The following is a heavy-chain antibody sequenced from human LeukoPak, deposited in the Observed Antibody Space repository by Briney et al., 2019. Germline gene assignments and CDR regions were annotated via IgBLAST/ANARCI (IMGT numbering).Heavy chain of an antibody. V-gene: IGHV1-8*01. CDR1: GYTFTSYD. D-gene: IGHD2-2*01. CDR2: MNPNSGNT. CDR3: ARGYCSSTSCYIKVLWFDP. J-gene: IGHJ5*02. Sequence: ASVKVSCKASGYTFTSYDINWVRQATGQGLEWMGWMNPNSGNTGYAQKFQGRVTMTRDMSTSTVYMELSSLRSEDTAVYYCARGYCSSTSCYIKVLWFDPWGQGTLVTVSS.